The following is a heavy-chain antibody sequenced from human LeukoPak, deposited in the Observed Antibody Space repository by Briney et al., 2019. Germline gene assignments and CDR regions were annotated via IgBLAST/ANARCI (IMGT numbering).Heavy chain of an antibody. V-gene: IGHV3-7*01. CDR2: IKQDGSEK. Sequence: GGSLRLSCAASGFTFSSYWMSWVRQAPGKGLEWVANIKQDGSEKYYVDSVKGRFTISRENAKNSLYLQMNSLRAEDTAVYYCARGVREYYYGSGSYQTRLDYWGQGTLVTVSS. CDR3: ARGVREYYYGSGSYQTRLDY. J-gene: IGHJ4*02. D-gene: IGHD3-10*01. CDR1: GFTFSSYW.